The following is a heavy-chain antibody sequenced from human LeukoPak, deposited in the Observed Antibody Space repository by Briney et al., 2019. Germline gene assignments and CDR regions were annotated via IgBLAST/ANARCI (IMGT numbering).Heavy chain of an antibody. CDR3: ALSLKGGTTDY. D-gene: IGHD1-7*01. J-gene: IGHJ4*02. CDR1: GGSFSGYY. CDR2: INHSGGS. V-gene: IGHV4-34*01. Sequence: SSETLSLTCAVYGGSFSGYYWSWIRQPPGKGLEWIGEINHSGGSNYNPSLKSRVILSVDTSKKQLSLKLSSVTAADTAVYYCALSLKGGTTDYWGRGTLVTVSS.